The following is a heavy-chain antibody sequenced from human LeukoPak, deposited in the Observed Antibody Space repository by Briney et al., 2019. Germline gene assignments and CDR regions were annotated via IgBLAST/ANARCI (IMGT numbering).Heavy chain of an antibody. J-gene: IGHJ5*02. CDR1: GGSFSGYY. D-gene: IGHD2-2*01. CDR2: INHSGST. V-gene: IGHV4-34*01. CDR3: ARGGVGYCSSTSCSPRGNWFDP. Sequence: PSETLSLTCAVYGGSFSGYYWSWIRQPPGKGLEWIGEINHSGSTNYNPSLKSRVTISVDTSKNQFSLKLSSVTAADTAVYYCARGGVGYCSSTSCSPRGNWFDPWGQGTLVTVSS.